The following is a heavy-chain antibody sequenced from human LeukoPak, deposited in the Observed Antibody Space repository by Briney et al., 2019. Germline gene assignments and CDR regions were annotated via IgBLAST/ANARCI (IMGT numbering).Heavy chain of an antibody. Sequence: PGGSLRLSCAASGFTFSRDWMHWIRQAPGKGLVWVSRISDDGSITTYADSVQGRFTISRDNAKSTVFLLMNSLRVEDTAVYFCVRLFYEYNVYDRHFDFWGQGILVTVSS. V-gene: IGHV3-74*03. J-gene: IGHJ4*02. CDR2: ISDDGSIT. CDR3: VRLFYEYNVYDRHFDF. D-gene: IGHD5/OR15-5a*01. CDR1: GFTFSRDW.